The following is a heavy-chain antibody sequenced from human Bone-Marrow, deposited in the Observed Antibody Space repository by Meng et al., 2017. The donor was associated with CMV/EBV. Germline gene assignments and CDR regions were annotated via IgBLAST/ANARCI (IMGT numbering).Heavy chain of an antibody. CDR1: GFTFSSYA. J-gene: IGHJ4*02. CDR3: ARVPQGGEVAQGGY. Sequence: GGSLRLSCAASGFTFSSYAMSWVRQAPGKGLEWVSYISSSGSTIYYADSVKGRFTISRDNAKNSLYLQMNSLRAEDTAVYYCARVPQGGEVAQGGYWGQGTLATVSS. CDR2: ISSSGSTI. V-gene: IGHV3-48*03. D-gene: IGHD3-10*01.